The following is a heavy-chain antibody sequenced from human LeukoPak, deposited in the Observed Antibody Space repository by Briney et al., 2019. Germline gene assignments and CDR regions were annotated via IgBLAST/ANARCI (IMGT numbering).Heavy chain of an antibody. CDR2: IRYDGSNK. CDR1: GFTSSSYG. V-gene: IGHV3-30*02. J-gene: IGHJ3*02. D-gene: IGHD6-19*01. Sequence: GGSLRLSCAASGFTSSSYGMHWVRQAPGKGLEWVAFIRYDGSNKYYADSVKGRFTISRDNSKDTLYLQMNSLRAEDTAVYYCAKPWRSGWYHDAFDIWGQGTMVTVSS. CDR3: AKPWRSGWYHDAFDI.